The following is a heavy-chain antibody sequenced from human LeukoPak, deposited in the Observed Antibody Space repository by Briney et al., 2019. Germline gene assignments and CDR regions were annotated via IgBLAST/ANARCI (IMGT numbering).Heavy chain of an antibody. V-gene: IGHV4-59*08. Sequence: SETLSLTRTVSGGSISTYYWTWIRQPPGKELEWIGYIYYTGSTNYNPSLNSRVSMSVGTSKNQFSLKLNSVTAADTAVYYCVRRFAANPRYAFDMWGQGTMVTVSS. D-gene: IGHD6-25*01. CDR3: VRRFAANPRYAFDM. CDR1: GGSISTYY. CDR2: IYYTGST. J-gene: IGHJ3*02.